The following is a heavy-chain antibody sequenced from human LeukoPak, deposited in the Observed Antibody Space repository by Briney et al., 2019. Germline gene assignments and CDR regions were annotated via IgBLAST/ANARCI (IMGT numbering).Heavy chain of an antibody. CDR1: GFTFSSYG. CDR3: ANQLSRITMVRGVIFDY. CDR2: IRYDGSNK. Sequence: GGSLRLSCAASGFTFSSYGVHWVRQAPGKGLEWVAFIRYDGSNKYYAGSVKGRFTISRDNSKNTLYLQMNSLRAEDTAVYYCANQLSRITMVRGVIFDYWGQGTLVTVSS. D-gene: IGHD3-10*01. J-gene: IGHJ4*02. V-gene: IGHV3-30*02.